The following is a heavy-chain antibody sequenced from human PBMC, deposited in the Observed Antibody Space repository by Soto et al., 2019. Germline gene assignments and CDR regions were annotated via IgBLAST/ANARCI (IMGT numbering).Heavy chain of an antibody. CDR1: GYTFTSYD. CDR2: MNPNSGNT. Sequence: ASVKVSCKASGYTFTSYDINWVRQATGQGLEWMGWMNPNSGNTGYAQKFQGRVTMTRNTSISTAYMELSSLRSEDTAVYYCARSITIFGVVMRWFDPWGQGTLVTVSS. CDR3: ARSITIFGVVMRWFDP. D-gene: IGHD3-3*01. J-gene: IGHJ5*02. V-gene: IGHV1-8*01.